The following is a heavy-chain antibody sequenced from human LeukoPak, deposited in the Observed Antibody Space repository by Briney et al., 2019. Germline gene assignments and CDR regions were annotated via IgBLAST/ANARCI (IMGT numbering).Heavy chain of an antibody. V-gene: IGHV3-9*01. CDR2: ISWNSGSI. D-gene: IGHD2-2*01. J-gene: IGHJ4*02. CDR1: GFTFDDYA. CDR3: AKAGYCSSTSCHFFDY. Sequence: GGSLRPSCAASGFTFDDYAMHWVRQAPGKGLEWVSGISWNSGSIGYADSVKGRFTISRDNAKNSLYLQMNSLRAEDTALYYYAKAGYCSSTSCHFFDYWGQGTLVTVSS.